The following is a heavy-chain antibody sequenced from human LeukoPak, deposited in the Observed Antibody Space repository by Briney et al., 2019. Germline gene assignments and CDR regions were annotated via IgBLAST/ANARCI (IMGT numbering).Heavy chain of an antibody. V-gene: IGHV3-30-3*01. CDR1: GFTFSSYA. Sequence: GGSLRLSCAASGFTFSSYAMHWVRQAPGKGLEWVAVISYDGSNKYYADSVKGRFTISRDNSKNTLYLQMNSLRAEDTAVYYCVRSVDSSGYYPYYFGYWGQGTLVTVSS. D-gene: IGHD3-22*01. J-gene: IGHJ4*02. CDR2: ISYDGSNK. CDR3: VRSVDSSGYYPYYFGY.